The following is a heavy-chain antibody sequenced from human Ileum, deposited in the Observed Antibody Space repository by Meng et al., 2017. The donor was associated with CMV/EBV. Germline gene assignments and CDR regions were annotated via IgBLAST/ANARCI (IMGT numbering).Heavy chain of an antibody. CDR1: GFTFRDYW. V-gene: IGHV3-74*01. D-gene: IGHD1-26*01. J-gene: IGHJ4*02. CDR2: INNDGNTA. CDR3: ARPYTGASTLPF. Sequence: GESLKISCAASGFTFRDYWMHWVRQSPGKGLVWVSRINNDGNTANYADSVKGRFTISRDNTKNTLYLQMNSLRAEDTAVDYCARPYTGASTLPFWGQGTLVTVSS.